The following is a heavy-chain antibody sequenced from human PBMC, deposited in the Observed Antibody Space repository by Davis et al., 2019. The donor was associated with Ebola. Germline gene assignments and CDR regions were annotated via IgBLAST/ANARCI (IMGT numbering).Heavy chain of an antibody. D-gene: IGHD3-3*01. Sequence: SLKISCAASGFTFDDYAMHWVRQAPGKGLEWVSGISWNSGSIGYADSVKGRFTISRDNAKNSLYLQMNSLRAEDTAVYYCARFLTYYDFWSGYYEVYYYGMDVWGQGTTVTVSS. CDR1: GFTFDDYA. V-gene: IGHV3-9*01. J-gene: IGHJ6*02. CDR3: ARFLTYYDFWSGYYEVYYYGMDV. CDR2: ISWNSGSI.